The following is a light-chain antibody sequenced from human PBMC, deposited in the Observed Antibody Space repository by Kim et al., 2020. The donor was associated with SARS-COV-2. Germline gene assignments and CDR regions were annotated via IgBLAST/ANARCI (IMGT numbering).Light chain of an antibody. J-gene: IGLJ2*01. CDR3: CSYARSDTSVI. V-gene: IGLV2-23*02. CDR1: TSDVGGFNL. Sequence: QSFTISCTGTTSDVGGFNLVSWYQQHPGKAPKLIIFEVTKRPSGVSTRFSASKSGNTASLTISGLQAEDEADYFCCSYARSDTSVIFGGGTQLTVL. CDR2: EVT.